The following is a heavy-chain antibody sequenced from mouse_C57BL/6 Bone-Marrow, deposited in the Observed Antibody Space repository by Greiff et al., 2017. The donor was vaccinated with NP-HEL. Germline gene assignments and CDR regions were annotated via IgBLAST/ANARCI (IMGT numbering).Heavy chain of an antibody. CDR2: IDPSDSYT. V-gene: IGHV1-69*01. Sequence: QVQLKESGAELVMPGASVKLSCKASGYTFTSYWMHWVKQRPGQGLEWIGEIDPSDSYTNYNQKFKGKSTLTVDKSSSTAYMQLSSLTSEDSAVYYCAREGELLVDVWGTGTTVTVSS. D-gene: IGHD1-1*01. CDR1: GYTFTSYW. J-gene: IGHJ1*03. CDR3: AREGELLVDV.